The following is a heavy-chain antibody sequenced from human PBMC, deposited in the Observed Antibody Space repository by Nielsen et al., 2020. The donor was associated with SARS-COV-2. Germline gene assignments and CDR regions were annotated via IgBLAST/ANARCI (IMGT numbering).Heavy chain of an antibody. D-gene: IGHD3/OR15-3a*01. CDR2: INPYSGGT. Sequence: GESLKISCAASGFTLSTYIMHWVRQAPGQGLEWMGRINPYSGGTNYAQKFQGTVTMTRDASISTVYMELTSDDTAVYYCARARATIFGLVMSYGMDVWGQGTTVAVSS. J-gene: IGHJ6*02. V-gene: IGHV1-2*06. CDR3: ARARATIFGLVMSYGMDV. CDR1: GFTLSTYI.